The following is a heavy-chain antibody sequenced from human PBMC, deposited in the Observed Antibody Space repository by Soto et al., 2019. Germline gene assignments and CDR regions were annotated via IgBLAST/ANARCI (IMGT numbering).Heavy chain of an antibody. J-gene: IGHJ4*02. CDR3: ARDRQQLWVPDY. CDR1: GFTFRSYG. V-gene: IGHV3-33*01. CDR2: IWYDGSNK. D-gene: IGHD5-18*01. Sequence: GGSLRLSCAASGFTFRSYGMHWVRQAPGKGLEWVAVIWYDGSNKYYADSVKGRFTISRDNSKNTLYLQMNSLRAEDMAVYYCARDRQQLWVPDYWGQGTLVTVSS.